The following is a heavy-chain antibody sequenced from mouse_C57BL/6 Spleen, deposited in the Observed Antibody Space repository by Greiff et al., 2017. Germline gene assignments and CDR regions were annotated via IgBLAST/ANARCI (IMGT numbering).Heavy chain of an antibody. CDR1: GFTFSSYA. CDR2: ISSGGDYI. V-gene: IGHV5-9-1*02. D-gene: IGHD1-1*01. Sequence: DVQLVESGEGLVKPGGSLKLSCAASGFTFSSYAMSWVRQTPEKRLEWVAYISSGGDYIYYADTVKGRFTISRDNARNTQYLQLSSLKSEDTAMYYCTRDQNYYGSSFDYWGQGTTLTVSS. J-gene: IGHJ2*01. CDR3: TRDQNYYGSSFDY.